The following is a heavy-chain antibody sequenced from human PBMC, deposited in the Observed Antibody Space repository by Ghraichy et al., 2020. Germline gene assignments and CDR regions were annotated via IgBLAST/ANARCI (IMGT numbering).Heavy chain of an antibody. CDR3: VKDGGPGITGTSLYFDY. CDR2: ISSNGGST. D-gene: IGHD1-20*01. J-gene: IGHJ4*02. V-gene: IGHV3-64D*06. CDR1: GFTFSSYA. Sequence: GGSLRLSCSASGFTFSSYAMHWVRQAPGKGLEYVSAISSNGGSTYYADSVKGRFTISRDNSKNTLYLQMSSLRAEDTAVYYCVKDGGPGITGTSLYFDYWGQGTLVTVSS.